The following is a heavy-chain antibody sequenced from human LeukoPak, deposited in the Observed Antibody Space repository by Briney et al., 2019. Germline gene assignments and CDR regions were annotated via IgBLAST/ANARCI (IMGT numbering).Heavy chain of an antibody. J-gene: IGHJ4*02. CDR2: ISAYNGNT. V-gene: IGHV1-18*01. CDR1: GYTFTSYG. Sequence: ASVKVSCKASGYTFTSYGISWVRQAPGQGLEWMGWISAYNGNTNYAQKLLGRVTMTTDTSTSTAYMELRSLRSDDTAVYYCARADIVVVPAAPHFDYWGQGTLVTVSS. CDR3: ARADIVVVPAAPHFDY. D-gene: IGHD2-2*01.